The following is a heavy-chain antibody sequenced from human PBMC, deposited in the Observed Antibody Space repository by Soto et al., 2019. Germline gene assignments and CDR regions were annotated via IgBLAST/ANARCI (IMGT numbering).Heavy chain of an antibody. J-gene: IGHJ4*02. CDR1: GYSFTSYW. D-gene: IGHD2-2*02. Sequence: PGESLKISCKGSGYSFTSYWIGWVRQMPGKGLEWMGIIYPGDSDTRYSPSFQGQVTISADKSISTAYLQWSSLKASDTAMYYCARHGGYCSSSSCYSPLFDVWGQGTLVTVSS. CDR3: ARHGGYCSSSSCYSPLFDV. V-gene: IGHV5-51*01. CDR2: IYPGDSDT.